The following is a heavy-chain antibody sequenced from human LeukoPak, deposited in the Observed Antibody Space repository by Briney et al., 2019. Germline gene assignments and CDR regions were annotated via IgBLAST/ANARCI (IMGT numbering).Heavy chain of an antibody. CDR3: ARTSGGHSIAAAGRVDRAPSYYYYYMDV. D-gene: IGHD6-13*01. V-gene: IGHV4-59*01. CDR1: GGSISSYY. CDR2: IYYSGST. J-gene: IGHJ6*03. Sequence: SETLSLTCTVSGGSISSYYWSWIRQPPGKGLEWIGYIYYSGSTNYNPSLKSRVTISVDTSKNQFSLELSSVAAADTAVYYCARTSGGHSIAAAGRVDRAPSYYYYYMDVWGKGTTVTISS.